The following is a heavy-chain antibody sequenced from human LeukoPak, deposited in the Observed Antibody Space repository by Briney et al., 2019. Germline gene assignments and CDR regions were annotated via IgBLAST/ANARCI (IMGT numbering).Heavy chain of an antibody. D-gene: IGHD2-15*01. CDR3: ARVGIQYCSGGSCYRTAFDY. V-gene: IGHV1-2*02. CDR2: INPNSGGT. Sequence: ASVKVSCKASGYAFTGYYMHWVRQAPGQGLEWMGWINPNSGGTNYAQKFQGRVTMTRDTSISTAYMELSRPRSDDTAVYYCARVGIQYCSGGSCYRTAFDYWGQGTLVTVSS. CDR1: GYAFTGYY. J-gene: IGHJ4*02.